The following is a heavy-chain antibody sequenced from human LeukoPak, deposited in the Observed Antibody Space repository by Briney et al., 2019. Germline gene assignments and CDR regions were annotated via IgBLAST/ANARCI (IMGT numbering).Heavy chain of an antibody. V-gene: IGHV3-9*01. CDR1: GFNFDDYA. Sequence: GGSLRLSCAASGFNFDDYAVHWVRQAPGKGLEWVSGISWNSGSIGYADSVKGRFTISRDNAKNSLYLQMNSLRAEDTALYYCAKIGEAGTYDYWGQGTLVTVSS. CDR2: ISWNSGSI. J-gene: IGHJ4*02. D-gene: IGHD6-19*01. CDR3: AKIGEAGTYDY.